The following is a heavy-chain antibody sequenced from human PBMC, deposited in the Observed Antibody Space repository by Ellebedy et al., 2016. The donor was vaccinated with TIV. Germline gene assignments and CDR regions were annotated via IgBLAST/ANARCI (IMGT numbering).Heavy chain of an antibody. V-gene: IGHV3-11*04. J-gene: IGHJ4*02. Sequence: GESLKISCAASGFTFSSYAMSWIRQAPGEGLECLSNIHPSGTTMSYTDSVRGRFTISRDNAESSLYLQMNGLRDEDTAVYYCARGVRGLAYWGQGILVTVSS. CDR1: GFTFSSYA. CDR2: IHPSGTTM. D-gene: IGHD2-15*01. CDR3: ARGVRGLAY.